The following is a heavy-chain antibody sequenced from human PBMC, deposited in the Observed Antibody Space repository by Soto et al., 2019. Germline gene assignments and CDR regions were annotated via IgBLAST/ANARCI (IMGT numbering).Heavy chain of an antibody. J-gene: IGHJ4*02. CDR3: ASLRPWRVDY. Sequence: PGGSLRLSCAASGFTFSDYYMTWIRQAPGKGLEGVSYISSSATTMYYADSVKGRFTISRDNAKNSLYLQMNSLRAEDTAVYYCASLRPWRVDYWGQGTLVTVSS. CDR1: GFTFSDYY. D-gene: IGHD6-25*01. V-gene: IGHV3-11*01. CDR2: ISSSATTM.